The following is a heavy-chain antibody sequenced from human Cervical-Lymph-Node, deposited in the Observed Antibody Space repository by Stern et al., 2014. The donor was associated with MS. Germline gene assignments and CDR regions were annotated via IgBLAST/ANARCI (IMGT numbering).Heavy chain of an antibody. CDR3: ARDSGGNYVEDIDY. Sequence: VQLLESGGGVVPAGRSLRLSCAASGFTFSSYGMHWVRQAPSKGLEWVGVIWYDGNNKYHADSVQGRFTISRDNSKNTLYLQMSSLRAEDTAVYYCARDSGGNYVEDIDYWGQGTLVTVSS. D-gene: IGHD4-23*01. CDR1: GFTFSSYG. V-gene: IGHV3-33*01. CDR2: IWYDGNNK. J-gene: IGHJ4*02.